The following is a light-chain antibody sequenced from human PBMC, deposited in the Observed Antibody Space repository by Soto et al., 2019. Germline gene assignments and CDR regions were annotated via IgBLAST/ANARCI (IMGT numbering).Light chain of an antibody. CDR2: DVG. CDR3: SSYTSGSTFYV. J-gene: IGLJ1*01. V-gene: IGLV2-14*01. Sequence: QSVLTQPASVSGSPGQSITISCTGTSSDIGGYNYVSWFQQHPGKAPKLMISDVGNRPSGVSNRFSGSKSGNTASLTISGLQAEDEADYYCSSYTSGSTFYVFGTGTKVTVL. CDR1: SSDIGGYNY.